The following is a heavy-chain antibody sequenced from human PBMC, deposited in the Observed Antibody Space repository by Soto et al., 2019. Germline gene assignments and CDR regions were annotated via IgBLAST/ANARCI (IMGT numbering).Heavy chain of an antibody. CDR2: ISSSSSYI. J-gene: IGHJ4*02. Sequence: EVQLVESGGGLVKPGGSLRLSCAASGFTFSSYSMNWVRQAPGTGLEWVSSISSSSSYIYYADSVKGRFTISRDNAKNSLYLQMNSLRAEDTAVYYCARDLLWFGDVYFDYWGQGTLVTVSS. CDR3: ARDLLWFGDVYFDY. D-gene: IGHD3-10*01. V-gene: IGHV3-21*01. CDR1: GFTFSSYS.